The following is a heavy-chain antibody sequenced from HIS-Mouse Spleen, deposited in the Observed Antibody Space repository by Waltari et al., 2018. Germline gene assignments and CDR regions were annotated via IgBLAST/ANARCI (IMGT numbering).Heavy chain of an antibody. Sequence: QVQLVQSGAEVKKPGASVKVSCKASGYTFTGYYMHWVRQAPGKGLEWMGWINPTRGGTNYEQKFKGRVTMTRDTSISTAYMELSRLRADDTAVYYCARDSPTQLGGDAFDIWGQGTMVTVSS. D-gene: IGHD3-10*01. CDR2: INPTRGGT. V-gene: IGHV1-2*02. CDR1: GYTFTGYY. J-gene: IGHJ3*02. CDR3: ARDSPTQLGGDAFDI.